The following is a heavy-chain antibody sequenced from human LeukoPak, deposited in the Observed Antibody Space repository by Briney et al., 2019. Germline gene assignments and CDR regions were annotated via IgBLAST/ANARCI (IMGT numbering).Heavy chain of an antibody. V-gene: IGHV3-30*18. CDR2: ISYGGSNK. CDR1: GFTFSRYG. Sequence: PGRSLRLSCAASGFTFSRYGMHWVREAPGKGLEWVAVISYGGSNKNYADSVKGRFTISRDNSKNTLYLQMNSLRPEDAAVYYCAKERATEARRLDYWGQGTVVTVSS. CDR3: AKERATEARRLDY. J-gene: IGHJ4*02.